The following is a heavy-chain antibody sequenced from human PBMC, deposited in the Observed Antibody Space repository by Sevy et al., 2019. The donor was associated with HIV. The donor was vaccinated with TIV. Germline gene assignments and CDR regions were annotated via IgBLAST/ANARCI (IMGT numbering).Heavy chain of an antibody. J-gene: IGHJ4*02. CDR3: AVTKDYYDNSAYPFDY. Sequence: ASVKVSCKVFGYTLTQLSMHWVRQAPGKGLEWMGTFDPEDGETIYAQKFQGRVTMTEDTSTDTAYMELSSLRSEDTAVFYCAVTKDYYDNSAYPFDYWGQGTLVTVSS. CDR1: GYTLTQLS. V-gene: IGHV1-24*01. CDR2: FDPEDGET. D-gene: IGHD3-22*01.